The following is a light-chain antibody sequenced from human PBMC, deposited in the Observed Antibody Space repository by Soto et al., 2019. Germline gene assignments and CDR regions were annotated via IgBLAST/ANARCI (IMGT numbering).Light chain of an antibody. Sequence: DIVLTQSPDSLAVSLGERATITCKSSQSLLYSPNNKYYLGWYQKKPGQPPRLLFYWASSREPGLPDRFSGSVSGTDFTLTIGSLQAEDVAVYYCYQYFATPRPFGQGTRVE. V-gene: IGKV4-1*01. CDR1: QSLLYSPNNKYY. CDR3: YQYFATPRP. CDR2: WAS. J-gene: IGKJ1*01.